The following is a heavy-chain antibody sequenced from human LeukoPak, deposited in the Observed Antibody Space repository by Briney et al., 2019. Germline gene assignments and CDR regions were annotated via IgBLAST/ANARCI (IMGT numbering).Heavy chain of an antibody. CDR3: ARDNMVRGVIVSWFDP. D-gene: IGHD3-10*01. V-gene: IGHV1-69*13. Sequence: SVKVSCKASGGTXSSYAISWVRQAPGQGLEWMGGIIPIFGTANYAQKFQGRVTITADESTSTAYMELSSLRSEDTAVYYCARDNMVRGVIVSWFDPWGQGTLVTVSS. CDR1: GGTXSSYA. J-gene: IGHJ5*02. CDR2: IIPIFGTA.